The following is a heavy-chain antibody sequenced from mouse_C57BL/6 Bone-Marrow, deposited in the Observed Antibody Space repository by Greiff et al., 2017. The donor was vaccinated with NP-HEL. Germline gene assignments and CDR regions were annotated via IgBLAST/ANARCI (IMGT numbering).Heavy chain of an antibody. J-gene: IGHJ1*03. Sequence: EVKLMESGGGLVKPGGSLKLSCAASGFTFSSYAMSWVRQTPEKRLEWVATISDGGSYTYYPDNVKGRFTISRDNAKNNLYLQMSHLKSEDTAMYYCARSTGKGWYFDGWGTGTTVTVSS. CDR3: ARSTGKGWYFDG. CDR1: GFTFSSYA. CDR2: ISDGGSYT. D-gene: IGHD4-1*02. V-gene: IGHV5-4*03.